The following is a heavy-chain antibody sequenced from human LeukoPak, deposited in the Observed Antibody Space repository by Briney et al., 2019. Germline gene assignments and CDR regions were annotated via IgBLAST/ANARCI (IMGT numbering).Heavy chain of an antibody. CDR2: IYPGDSDT. V-gene: IGHV5-51*01. CDR3: ARNRNGGSGSYGNWFDP. Sequence: GESLKISCKGSGYSFTSYWIGWVRQMPGKGLEWMGIIYPGDSDTRYSPSFQGQVTISADKSISTAYLQWSSLKASDTAMHYCARNRNGGSGSYGNWFDPWGQGTPVTVSS. CDR1: GYSFTSYW. D-gene: IGHD3-10*01. J-gene: IGHJ5*02.